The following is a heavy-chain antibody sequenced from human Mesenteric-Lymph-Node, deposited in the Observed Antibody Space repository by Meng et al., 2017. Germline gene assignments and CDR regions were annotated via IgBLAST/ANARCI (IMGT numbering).Heavy chain of an antibody. V-gene: IGHV4-34*01. CDR2: INHSGST. CDR3: VISSHN. Sequence: QVQLQQSCAGLLKPSDTLSLPCAVYGGSFSYYSWSWIRQPPGKGLEWIGNINHSGSTNYNPSLKSRVTISVDTSKNQFSLNLSSVTAADTAIYYCVISSHNWGQGTLVTVSS. J-gene: IGHJ4*02. CDR1: GGSFSYYS. D-gene: IGHD3-3*02.